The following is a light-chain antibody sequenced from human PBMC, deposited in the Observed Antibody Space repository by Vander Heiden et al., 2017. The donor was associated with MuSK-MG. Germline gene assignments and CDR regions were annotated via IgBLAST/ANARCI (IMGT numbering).Light chain of an antibody. V-gene: IGLV1-40*01. CDR2: ANS. Sequence: SVLTQPPSVSGPPGPRATISWTGSSSNIGAGYDVNWYQQRPGTVPKVLMYANSNRPSGGPDRFSGSKSGATASLAITGLQAEDEADYYCQSYDNSLSGVVFGGGTKLTVL. J-gene: IGLJ2*01. CDR3: QSYDNSLSGVV. CDR1: SSNIGAGYD.